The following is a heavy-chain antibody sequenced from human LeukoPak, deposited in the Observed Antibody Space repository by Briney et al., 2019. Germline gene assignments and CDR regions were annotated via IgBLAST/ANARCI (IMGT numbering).Heavy chain of an antibody. Sequence: PGGSLRLSCAASEFTFSTYGMHWVRQAPGKGLVWVSHINSDGRNTTYADSVTGRFTISRDNAKNTLYLQMKSLRAEDTAVYYCARVLAQQQGYWGQGTLVTVSS. D-gene: IGHD6-13*01. J-gene: IGHJ4*02. CDR2: INSDGRNT. CDR3: ARVLAQQQGY. CDR1: EFTFSTYG. V-gene: IGHV3-74*01.